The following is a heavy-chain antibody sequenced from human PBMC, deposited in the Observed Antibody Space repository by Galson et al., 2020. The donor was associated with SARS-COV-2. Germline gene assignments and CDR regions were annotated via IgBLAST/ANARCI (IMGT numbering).Heavy chain of an antibody. CDR1: GFTFRNYA. Sequence: GESLKISCVVSGFTFRNYAMNWVRQAPGKGLEWVSGLSGSGGNTYYADSVKGRFTISRDNSKNTLYLQMNSLRAEDTAVYYCAKEWGTAAFNTNLDYWGQGTLVTVSS. CDR2: LSGSGGNT. CDR3: AKEWGTAAFNTNLDY. J-gene: IGHJ4*02. D-gene: IGHD6-13*01. V-gene: IGHV3-23*01.